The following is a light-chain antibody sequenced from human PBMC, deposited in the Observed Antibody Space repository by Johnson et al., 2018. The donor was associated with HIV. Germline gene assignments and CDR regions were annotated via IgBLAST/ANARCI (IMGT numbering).Light chain of an antibody. CDR1: SSNIGRNY. CDR3: GTWDSSLGAYV. J-gene: IGLJ1*01. V-gene: IGLV1-51*01. CDR2: DNN. Sequence: QSVLTQPPSVSAAPGQKVTISCSGSSSNIGRNYVSWYQQLPGTAPKLLIFDNNKRPSGIPDRFSASKSGTSATLVITGLQPGYEADYYCGTWDSSLGAYVCGTGTKVTVL.